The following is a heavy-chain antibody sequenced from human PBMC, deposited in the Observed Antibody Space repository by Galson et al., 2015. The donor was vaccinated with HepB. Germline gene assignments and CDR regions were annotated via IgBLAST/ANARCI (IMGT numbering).Heavy chain of an antibody. D-gene: IGHD2-2*01. J-gene: IGHJ3*02. Sequence: SLRLSCAASGFTFRTFAMHWVRQAPGKGLEWVAVISYDGRNQYYTDSVKGRFTISRDNSKNTLYLQLNSLRAEDTAVYYCARGRYCIGASCYWIDAFDIWGQGTMVTVSS. CDR3: ARGRYCIGASCYWIDAFDI. V-gene: IGHV3-30*04. CDR2: ISYDGRNQ. CDR1: GFTFRTFA.